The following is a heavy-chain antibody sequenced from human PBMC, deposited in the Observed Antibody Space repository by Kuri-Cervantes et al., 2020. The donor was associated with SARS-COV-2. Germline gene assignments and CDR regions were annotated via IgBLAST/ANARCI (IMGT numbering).Heavy chain of an antibody. CDR1: GFTFSDYY. D-gene: IGHD3-3*01. CDR2: ISSSGSTI. V-gene: IGHV3-11*01. Sequence: GESLKISCAASGFTFSDYYMSWIRQAPGKGLEWVSYISSSGSTIYYADSVKGRFTISRDNAKNSLYLQMNSLRAEDTAVYYCARGRVDYDFWSGHDAFDIWGQGTMVTVSS. J-gene: IGHJ3*02. CDR3: ARGRVDYDFWSGHDAFDI.